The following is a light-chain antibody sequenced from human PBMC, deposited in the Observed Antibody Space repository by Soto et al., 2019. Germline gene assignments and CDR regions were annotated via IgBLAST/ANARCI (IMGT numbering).Light chain of an antibody. CDR2: DVS. CDR1: QTVERW. J-gene: IGKJ1*01. Sequence: DIQMTQSPSTLPASLGDRVTISCRASQTVERWLAWYQQKPGKAPKLLISDVSSLERGVPSRFSGSGSATEFTLTISGLQPDDFATYYCQHYNSYSEAFGQGTKVDIK. V-gene: IGKV1-5*01. CDR3: QHYNSYSEA.